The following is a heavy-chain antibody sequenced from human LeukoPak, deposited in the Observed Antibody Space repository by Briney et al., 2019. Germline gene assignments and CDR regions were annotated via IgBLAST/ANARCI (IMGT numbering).Heavy chain of an antibody. D-gene: IGHD2-2*01. Sequence: ASVKVSCKASGYTFTGYYMHWVRQAPGHGLEWMGWINPNSGGTNYAQKFQGRVTMTRDTSISTAYMELSRLRSDDTAVYYCAREDIVVVPAGRGDYFDYWGQGTLVTVSS. J-gene: IGHJ4*02. CDR3: AREDIVVVPAGRGDYFDY. V-gene: IGHV1-2*02. CDR2: INPNSGGT. CDR1: GYTFTGYY.